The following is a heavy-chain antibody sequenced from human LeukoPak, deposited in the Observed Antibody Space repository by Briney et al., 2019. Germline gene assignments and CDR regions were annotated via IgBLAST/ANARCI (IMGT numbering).Heavy chain of an antibody. D-gene: IGHD5-12*01. CDR1: GYTFTGYY. V-gene: IGHV1-2*02. Sequence: GASVKVSCKASGYTFTGYYMHWVRQAPGQGLEWMGWINPNSGGTNYAQKFQGRVTMTTDTSISTAYMELSRLRSDDTAVYYCARDTRIVATSRGTHYWGQGTLVTVSS. CDR2: INPNSGGT. J-gene: IGHJ4*02. CDR3: ARDTRIVATSRGTHY.